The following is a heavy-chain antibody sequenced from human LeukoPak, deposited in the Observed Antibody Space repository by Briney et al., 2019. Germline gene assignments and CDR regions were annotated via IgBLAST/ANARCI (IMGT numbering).Heavy chain of an antibody. CDR3: ARSGVVWFGELDNWFDP. V-gene: IGHV3-7*01. J-gene: IGHJ5*02. CDR1: GFTFSSYW. CDR2: IKQDGSEK. D-gene: IGHD3-10*01. Sequence: PGGSLRLSCAASGFTFSSYWMSWVRQAPGKGLEWVANIKQDGSEKYYVDSVKGRFTISRDNAKNSLYLQMNSLRAVDTAVYYCARSGVVWFGELDNWFDPWGQGTLVTVSS.